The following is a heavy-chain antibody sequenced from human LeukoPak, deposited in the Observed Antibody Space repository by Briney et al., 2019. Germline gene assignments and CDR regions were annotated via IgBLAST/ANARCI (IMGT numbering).Heavy chain of an antibody. J-gene: IGHJ4*02. CDR3: ANPARDFADSGAITW. CDR2: INHSGIT. D-gene: IGHD4-17*01. CDR1: GGSISGSSYY. Sequence: SETLSLTCTVSGGSISGSSYYWSWIRQPPGQGLEWIGEINHSGITNYNPSLKSRVTISADTSKNQFSLRLTSVTAADTAVYYCANPARDFADSGAITWWGQGTLVTVSS. V-gene: IGHV4-39*07.